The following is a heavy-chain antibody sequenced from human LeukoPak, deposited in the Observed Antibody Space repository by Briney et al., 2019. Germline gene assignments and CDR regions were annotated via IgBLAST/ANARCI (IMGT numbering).Heavy chain of an antibody. V-gene: IGHV3-21*04. CDR1: GFTFSSYA. CDR2: ISSSSSYI. Sequence: GGSLRLSCAASGFTFSSYAMSWVRQAPGKGLEWVSSISSSSSYIYYADSVKGRFTISRDNSKNTLYLQMNSLRAEDTAVYYCARVLTGYYTYWGQGTLVTVSS. J-gene: IGHJ4*02. D-gene: IGHD3-9*01. CDR3: ARVLTGYYTY.